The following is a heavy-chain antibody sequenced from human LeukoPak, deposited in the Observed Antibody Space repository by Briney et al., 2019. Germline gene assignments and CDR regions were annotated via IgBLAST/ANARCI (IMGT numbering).Heavy chain of an antibody. V-gene: IGHV3-21*01. D-gene: IGHD3-22*01. CDR3: ARDPDSSGYFDY. CDR1: GFTFSSYS. CDR2: ISSSSSYI. J-gene: IGHJ4*02. Sequence: GGSLRLSCAASGFTFSSYSMNWVRQAPGKGLEWVSSISSSSSYIYYADSVKGRFTISRDNAKNSLYLQMNSLRAEDMAVYYCARDPDSSGYFDYWGQGTLVTVSS.